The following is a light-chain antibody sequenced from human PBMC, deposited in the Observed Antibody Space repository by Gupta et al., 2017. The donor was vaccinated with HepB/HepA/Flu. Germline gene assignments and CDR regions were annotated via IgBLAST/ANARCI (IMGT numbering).Light chain of an antibody. V-gene: IGKV1-5*03. CDR2: RAS. J-gene: IGKJ1*01. CDR3: QEVSGSSWT. Sequence: DLQMTQSPSTLSASVGDRVTIPCRASQNISDWLAWYQQKPGKAPNLLIYRASTLESGVPSRFSGSGSGTEFTLTISSLQADDVATYYCQEVSGSSWTFGQGTKVEIK. CDR1: QNISDW.